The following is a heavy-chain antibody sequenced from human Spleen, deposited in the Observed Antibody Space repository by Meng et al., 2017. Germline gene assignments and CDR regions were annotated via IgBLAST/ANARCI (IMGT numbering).Heavy chain of an antibody. CDR3: ARVAGSNVGEFEY. V-gene: IGHV7-4-1*02. Sequence: QVQLVPSGAELKKPGAALKASCKASGYTCSTYDVDWVQQAPEEGIEWRGWMNNRTGKPTYVQDFTGRFVFSLDTSVSTAYLQINGLQANDTAVYYCARVAGSNVGEFEYWGQGTLVTVSS. CDR1: GYTCSTYD. CDR2: MNNRTGKP. D-gene: IGHD3-10*01. J-gene: IGHJ4*02.